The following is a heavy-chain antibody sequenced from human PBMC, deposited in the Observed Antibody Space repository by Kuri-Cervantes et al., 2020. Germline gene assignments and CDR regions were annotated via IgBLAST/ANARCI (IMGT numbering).Heavy chain of an antibody. J-gene: IGHJ4*02. V-gene: IGHV4-30-4*01. D-gene: IGHD4-23*01. CDR3: ARADPNDYGGISGFDY. CDR2: IYYSGST. CDR1: GGSISSGDYY. Sequence: LRLSCTVFGGSISSGDYYWSWIRQPPGKGLEWIGYIYYSGSTYYNPSLKGRVTISVDTSKNQFSLKLSSVTAADTAVYYCARADPNDYGGISGFDYWGQGTLVTVSS.